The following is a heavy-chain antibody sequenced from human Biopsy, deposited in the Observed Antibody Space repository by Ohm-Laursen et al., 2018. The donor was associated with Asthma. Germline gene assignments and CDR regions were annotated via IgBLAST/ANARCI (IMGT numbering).Heavy chain of an antibody. J-gene: IGHJ4*02. V-gene: IGHV3-7*03. CDR2: IKHDGTEK. CDR3: ARDSYSSGLYDDFES. CDR1: GFTFGDYW. D-gene: IGHD6-19*01. Sequence: SLRLSCAASGFTFGDYWMSWVRQVPGKGLEWVANIKHDGTEKNHVDSLKGRFTISRDNAKNSLYLQMNSLRAEDTAVYYCARDSYSSGLYDDFESWDQGTLVTVSS.